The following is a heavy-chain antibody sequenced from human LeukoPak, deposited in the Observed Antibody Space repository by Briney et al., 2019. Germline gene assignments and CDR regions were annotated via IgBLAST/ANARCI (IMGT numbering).Heavy chain of an antibody. CDR2: ISAGSRHI. CDR1: GFTFSIYT. D-gene: IGHD3-3*01. CDR3: ARDGYQVPTTFGTFDP. J-gene: IGHJ5*02. Sequence: ESGGSLRLSCEASGFTFSIYTMNWVRQAPGKGLEWVSLISAGSRHIYYADSLRGRFTISRDDAKNSLYLQMNSLRAEDTAVYYCARDGYQVPTTFGTFDPWGQGTLVTVSS. V-gene: IGHV3-21*01.